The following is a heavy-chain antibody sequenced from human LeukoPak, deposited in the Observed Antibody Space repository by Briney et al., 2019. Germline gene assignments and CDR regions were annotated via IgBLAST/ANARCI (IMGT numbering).Heavy chain of an antibody. Sequence: RGESLKISCKTPTYNFANYWIGWVRHRPGKGLEWVAIIYPVDSATMYNPSYEGQFIISADTSISTVYLQWRRLKASDTAMYYCARVHAGPRGYCDYWGQGTLVTLSS. D-gene: IGHD3-10*01. V-gene: IGHV5-51*01. J-gene: IGHJ4*02. CDR3: ARVHAGPRGYCDY. CDR2: IYPVDSAT. CDR1: TYNFANYW.